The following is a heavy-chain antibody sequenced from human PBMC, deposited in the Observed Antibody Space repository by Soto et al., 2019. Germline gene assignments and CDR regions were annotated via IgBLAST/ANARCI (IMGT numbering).Heavy chain of an antibody. V-gene: IGHV1-18*04. CDR2: ISGYNGNT. J-gene: IGHJ4*02. CDR1: GYTFTIYG. CDR3: ARVDYYDSSGYCGY. Sequence: QVQLVQSGAEVKKPGASVKVSCKASGYTFTIYGISWVRQAPGQGLEWMGWISGYNGNTDYAQNLQDRVTLTTDASTSSGYMELRSLRSDDTAVYYCARVDYYDSSGYCGYWGQGTLITVSS. D-gene: IGHD3-22*01.